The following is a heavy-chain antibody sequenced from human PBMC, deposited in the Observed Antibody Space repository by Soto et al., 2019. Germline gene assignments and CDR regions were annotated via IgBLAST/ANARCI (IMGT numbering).Heavy chain of an antibody. V-gene: IGHV4-61*01. D-gene: IGHD3-22*01. J-gene: IGHJ4*02. CDR1: GGSVSSGSYY. CDR2: IYYSGST. Sequence: XXVSGGSVSSGSYYWSWIRQPPGKGLEWIGYIYYSGSTNYNPSLKSRVTISVDTSKNQFSLKLSSVTAADTAVYYCAREFYYYDSSGYYRSKYFDYWGQGTLVTVSS. CDR3: AREFYYYDSSGYYRSKYFDY.